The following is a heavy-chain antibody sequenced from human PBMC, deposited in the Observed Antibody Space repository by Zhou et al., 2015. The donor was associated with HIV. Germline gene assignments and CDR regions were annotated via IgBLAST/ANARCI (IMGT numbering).Heavy chain of an antibody. J-gene: IGHJ6*02. CDR1: GGTFSSYT. V-gene: IGHV1-69*02. Sequence: QVQLVQSGAEVKKPGSSVKVSCKASGGTFSSYTISWVRQAPGQGLEWMGRIIPILGIANYAQKFQGRVTITADKSTSTAYMELSSLRSEDTAVYYCARGTVVVPAAISPGYYGMDVWGQGTTVTVSS. CDR3: ARGTVVVPAAISPGYYGMDV. D-gene: IGHD2-2*01. CDR2: IIPILGIA.